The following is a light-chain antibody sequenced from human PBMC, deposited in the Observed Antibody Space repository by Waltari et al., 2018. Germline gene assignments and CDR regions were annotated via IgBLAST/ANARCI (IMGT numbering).Light chain of an antibody. CDR3: QQANSFPRT. V-gene: IGKV1-12*01. J-gene: IGKJ4*02. CDR1: LCISSR. CDR2: AAA. Sequence: FQMTQSLSSVSAFVGDSVTITSRASLCISSRLAWSQQKPGKAPKLLIYAAASLQSGVPSKCGCSGSGTDFTLTISSLQAEDFATYYCQQANSFPRTFGGGTKVEIK.